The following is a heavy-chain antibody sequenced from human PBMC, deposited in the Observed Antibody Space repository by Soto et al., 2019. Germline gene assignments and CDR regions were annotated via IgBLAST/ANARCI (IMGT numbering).Heavy chain of an antibody. V-gene: IGHV3-23*03. J-gene: IGHJ4*02. CDR2: ILSDHNT. D-gene: IGHD6-19*01. CDR1: GFTFSDYT. CDR3: ARRTSGYFGY. Sequence: EVQLLESGGGLVQPGGSLTLSCAASGFTFSDYTMTWVRQAPGKVLECVSVILSDHNTYYADSVRGRFTISRDNSKNTQYLEMNSLRAEDTAVYYCARRTSGYFGYWGQGALVTVSS.